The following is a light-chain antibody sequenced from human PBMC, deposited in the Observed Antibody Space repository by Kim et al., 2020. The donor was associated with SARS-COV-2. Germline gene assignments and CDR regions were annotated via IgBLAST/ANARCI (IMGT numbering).Light chain of an antibody. CDR1: QDINTW. J-gene: IGKJ2*03. V-gene: IGKV1D-12*01. CDR3: QQTNRSPYS. CDR2: GTS. Sequence: SASVGDRVTINCRARQDINTWLAWYQQKPGKAPILLIHGTSTVQNGVPSRFSGSGSGTDFTLIISSLQPEDFATYYCQQTNRSPYSFGQGTKLEI.